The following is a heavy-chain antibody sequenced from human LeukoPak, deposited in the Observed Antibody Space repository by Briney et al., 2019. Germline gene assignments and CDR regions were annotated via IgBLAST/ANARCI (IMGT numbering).Heavy chain of an antibody. CDR3: ARDGDIVVVPAALDY. D-gene: IGHD2-2*01. V-gene: IGHV3-48*03. CDR1: GFTFSTYE. Sequence: PGGSLRLSCAASGFTFSTYEMNWVRQAPGKGLEWVSYISSSGRTIHYADSVKGRFTISRDNAKNSLYLQMHSLRAEDTALYCCARDGDIVVVPAALDYWGQGTLVTVSS. CDR2: ISSSGRTI. J-gene: IGHJ4*02.